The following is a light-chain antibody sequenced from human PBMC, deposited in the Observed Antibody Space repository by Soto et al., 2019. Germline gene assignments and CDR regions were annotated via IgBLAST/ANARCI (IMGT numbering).Light chain of an antibody. J-gene: IGLJ2*01. V-gene: IGLV1-47*01. CDR2: RDN. CDR1: TSNIGSNY. Sequence: QSVMTQPPSASGTPGQRVTISCSGSTSNIGSNYVYWYQHLPGTAPKLLIYRDNQRPSGVPDRFSGSKSGTSASLAISGLRSGDEADYYCAAWDDSLSGVVFGGRTKVTVL. CDR3: AAWDDSLSGVV.